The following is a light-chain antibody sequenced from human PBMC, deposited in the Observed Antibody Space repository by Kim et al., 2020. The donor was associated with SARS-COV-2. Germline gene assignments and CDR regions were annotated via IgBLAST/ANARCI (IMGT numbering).Light chain of an antibody. CDR3: ASRDSSGNHWV. V-gene: IGLV3-19*01. Sequence: SSELTQDPAVSVALGQTVRITCQGDSLRIYYASWYQQKPGQAPVLVIYGKNNRPSGIPDRFSGSSSGNQASLTITGAQAEDEADYYCASRDSSGNHWVFG. CDR1: SLRIYY. CDR2: GKN. J-gene: IGLJ3*02.